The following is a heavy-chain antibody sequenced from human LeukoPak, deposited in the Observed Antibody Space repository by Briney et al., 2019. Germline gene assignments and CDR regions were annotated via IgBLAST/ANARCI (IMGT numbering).Heavy chain of an antibody. CDR1: GGSISSSSYY. Sequence: PSETLSLTCTVSGGSISSSSYYWGWIRQPPGKGLEWIGSIFYSGSTYYNPSLKSRVTISVDTSKNQFSLKLSSVTAADTAVYYCARQIRVERDTAYIDYWGQGTLVTVSS. CDR2: IFYSGST. V-gene: IGHV4-39*01. CDR3: ARQIRVERDTAYIDY. D-gene: IGHD5-18*01. J-gene: IGHJ4*02.